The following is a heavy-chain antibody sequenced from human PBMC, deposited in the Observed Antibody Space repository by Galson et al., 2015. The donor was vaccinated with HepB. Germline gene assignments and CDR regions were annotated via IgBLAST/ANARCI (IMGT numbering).Heavy chain of an antibody. CDR3: TGDRFETNPMDVVPGTIVK. D-gene: IGHD1-1*01. CDR2: IRYDGRNK. V-gene: IGHV3-33*01. Sequence: SLRLSCAASGFTFSRYGMQWVRQAPGKGLEWVADIRYDGRNKYYADSVRGRFTISRDNSKKTLYLLMDSLRDEDTAVYYCTGDRFETNPMDVVPGTIVKWGQGTLVTVSS. J-gene: IGHJ4*02. CDR1: GFTFSRYG.